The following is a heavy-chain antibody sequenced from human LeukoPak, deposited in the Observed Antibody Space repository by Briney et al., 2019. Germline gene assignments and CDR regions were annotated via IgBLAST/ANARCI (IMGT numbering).Heavy chain of an antibody. D-gene: IGHD3-10*01. CDR1: GYSFTSYW. J-gene: IGHJ4*02. CDR2: IYPGDCDT. V-gene: IGHV5-51*01. Sequence: GESLKISCKGSGYSFTSYWSGWVRQMPGKGLEWMGIIYPGDCDTRYSPSLQCQVTIAADTSIRTSHLQCTVLKASDTAMYYCERLYDFGASPSTYYWGQGHLATVSS. CDR3: ERLYDFGASPSTYY.